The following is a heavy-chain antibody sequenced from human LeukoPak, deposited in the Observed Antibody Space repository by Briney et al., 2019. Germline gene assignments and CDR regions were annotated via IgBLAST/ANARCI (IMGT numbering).Heavy chain of an antibody. V-gene: IGHV1-18*01. J-gene: IGHJ6*02. CDR3: ARESLDFWSGSPYYGMDV. Sequence: GASVKVSCKASGYTFTSYGISWARQAPGQGLGWMGWISAYNGNTNYAQKLQGRVTMTTDTSTSTAYMELRSLRSDDTAVYYCARESLDFWSGSPYYGMDVWGQGTTVTVSS. CDR2: ISAYNGNT. CDR1: GYTFTSYG. D-gene: IGHD3-3*01.